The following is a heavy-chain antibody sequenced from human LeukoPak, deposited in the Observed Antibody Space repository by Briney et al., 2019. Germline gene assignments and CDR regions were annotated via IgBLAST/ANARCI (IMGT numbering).Heavy chain of an antibody. CDR2: IKQYGSEK. J-gene: IGHJ4*02. D-gene: IGHD6-13*01. V-gene: IGHV3-7*01. CDR1: GFTFSSYW. Sequence: GGSLRLSCAASGFTFSSYWMSWVRQAPGKGLEWVANIKQYGSEKYYVDSVKGRFTISRDNAKNSLYLQMNSLRAEDTAVYYCARDNMRDGGIAAAGTDYWGQGTLVTVSS. CDR3: ARDNMRDGGIAAAGTDY.